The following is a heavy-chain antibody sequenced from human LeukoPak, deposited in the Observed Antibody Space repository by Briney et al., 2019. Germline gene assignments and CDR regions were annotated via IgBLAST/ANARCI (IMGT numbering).Heavy chain of an antibody. CDR3: ASGSSGLIDY. CDR1: GGSISSGSYY. V-gene: IGHV4-61*02. Sequence: SQTLSLTCTVSGGSISSGSYYWSRIRQPAGKGLEWIGRIYTSGSTNYNPSLKSRVTISVDTSKNQFSLKLSSVTAADTAVYYCASGSSGLIDYWGQGTLVTVSS. CDR2: IYTSGST. J-gene: IGHJ4*02. D-gene: IGHD3-22*01.